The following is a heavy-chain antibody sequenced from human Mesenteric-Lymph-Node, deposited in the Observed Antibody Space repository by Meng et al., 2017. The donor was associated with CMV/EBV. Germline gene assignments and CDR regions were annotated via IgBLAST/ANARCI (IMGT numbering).Heavy chain of an antibody. Sequence: ASVKVSCKASGYTFTSYGISWVRQAPGQGLEWMGWINPNSGGTKYAQKFQGRVTMTRDTSISTAYMELRRLRSDDTAVYYCARDQTEWFDPWGQGTLVTVSS. V-gene: IGHV1-2*02. CDR3: ARDQTEWFDP. CDR1: GYTFTSYG. CDR2: INPNSGGT. J-gene: IGHJ5*02.